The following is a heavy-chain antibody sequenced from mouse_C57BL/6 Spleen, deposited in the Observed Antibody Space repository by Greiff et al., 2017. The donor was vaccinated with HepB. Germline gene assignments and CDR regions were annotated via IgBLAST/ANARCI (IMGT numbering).Heavy chain of an antibody. CDR2: IYPGNGDT. J-gene: IGHJ3*01. Sequence: QVQLKQSGAELVRPGASVKMSCKASGYTFTSYNMHWVKQTPRQGLEWIGAIYPGNGDTSYNQKFKGKATLTVDKSSSTAYMQLSSLTSEDSAVYFCSTTVVEGAWFAYWGQGTLVTVSA. CDR3: STTVVEGAWFAY. D-gene: IGHD1-1*01. CDR1: GYTFTSYN. V-gene: IGHV1-12*01.